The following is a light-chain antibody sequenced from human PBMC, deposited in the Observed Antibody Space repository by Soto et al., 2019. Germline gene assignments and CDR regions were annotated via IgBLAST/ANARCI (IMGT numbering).Light chain of an antibody. Sequence: DIQMTQSPSFLSTSVGDRVTITSRASQYINNYLNWYQQKPGKAPKLLIFAAYNLQSGVPSRFSGSGSVTDFTLTISSLQPEDFAPYYCQQSYSTPPYTFGQGTKLDMK. CDR2: AAY. V-gene: IGKV1-39*01. CDR1: QYINNY. CDR3: QQSYSTPPYT. J-gene: IGKJ2*01.